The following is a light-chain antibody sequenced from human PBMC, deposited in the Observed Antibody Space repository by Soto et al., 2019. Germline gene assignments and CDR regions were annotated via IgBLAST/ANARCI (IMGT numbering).Light chain of an antibody. CDR1: ESLSNW. Sequence: DIQMTQSPSTLSASVGDRVTITCRASESLSNWLAWYQQKPGKAPKLLIYDASSLESRVPSRFSGTGSGTEFTLTISSLQPDDFATYYCQQYKSDPPYTFGQGTKLEI. J-gene: IGKJ2*01. V-gene: IGKV1-5*01. CDR2: DAS. CDR3: QQYKSDPPYT.